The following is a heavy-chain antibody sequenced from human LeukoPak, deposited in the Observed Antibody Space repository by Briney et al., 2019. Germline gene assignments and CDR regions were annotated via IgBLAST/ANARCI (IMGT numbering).Heavy chain of an antibody. CDR2: ISYDGSNK. J-gene: IGHJ4*02. V-gene: IGHV3-30*04. CDR1: GFTFSSYA. D-gene: IGHD3-22*01. Sequence: QPGGSLRLSCAASGFTFSSYAMHWVRQAPGKGLEWVAVISYDGSNKYYADSVKGRFTISRDNSKNTLYLQMNSLRAEDTAVYYCARERTPRYYYDSSAYYFDYWGQGTLVTVSS. CDR3: ARERTPRYYYDSSAYYFDY.